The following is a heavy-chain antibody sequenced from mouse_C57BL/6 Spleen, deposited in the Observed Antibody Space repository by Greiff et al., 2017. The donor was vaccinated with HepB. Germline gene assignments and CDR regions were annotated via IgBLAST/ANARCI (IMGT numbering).Heavy chain of an antibody. Sequence: VQLQQSGPELVKPGASVKISCKASGYAFSSSWMNWVKQRPGKGLEWIGRIYPGDGDTNYNGKFKGKATLNADKSSSTADMQLSSLTSEDSAVYFCARSRPSYAMDYWGQGTSVTVSS. CDR2: IYPGDGDT. V-gene: IGHV1-82*01. D-gene: IGHD6-1*01. CDR1: GYAFSSSW. J-gene: IGHJ4*01. CDR3: ARSRPSYAMDY.